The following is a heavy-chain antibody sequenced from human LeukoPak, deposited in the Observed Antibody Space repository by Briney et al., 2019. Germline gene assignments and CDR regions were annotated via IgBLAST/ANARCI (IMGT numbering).Heavy chain of an antibody. J-gene: IGHJ4*02. D-gene: IGHD2-21*02. Sequence: GGSLRLSCAASGFTFSHAWMSWVRQAPGKGLEWVSVITSGGSTYYADSVKGRFTISRDNSKNTLYLQMNSLRAEDTAVYYCAKRLPVVGDRNRAFDYWGQGTLVTVSS. CDR3: AKRLPVVGDRNRAFDY. CDR1: GFTFSHAW. CDR2: ITSGGST. V-gene: IGHV3-53*01.